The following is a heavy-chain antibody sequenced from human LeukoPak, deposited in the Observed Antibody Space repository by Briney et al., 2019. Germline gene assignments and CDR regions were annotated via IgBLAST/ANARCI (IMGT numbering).Heavy chain of an antibody. CDR3: ARDFNWNPPDS. D-gene: IGHD1-1*01. J-gene: IGHJ4*02. CDR2: ISSEGSIT. CDR1: GFTFSSHW. V-gene: IGHV3-74*01. Sequence: GGSLRLSCAASGFTFSSHWMHWVRQAPGKGLVWVSRISSEGSITTYADSAQGRFTISRDNAKNTLYLQMNSLRVEDTAVYYCARDFNWNPPDSWGQGTLVTVSS.